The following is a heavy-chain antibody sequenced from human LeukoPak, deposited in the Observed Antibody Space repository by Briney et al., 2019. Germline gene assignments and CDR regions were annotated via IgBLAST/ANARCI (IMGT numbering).Heavy chain of an antibody. CDR3: ATDAGGSPFDY. CDR1: GFTFSTYG. Sequence: GGSLRLSCAASGFTFSTYGMHWVRQAAGKGLEWVAVIWSDGSNKDYADSVKGRFTISRDNSKNSLFLQMNSLRAEDTAVYYCATDAGGSPFDYWGQGTLVTVSS. J-gene: IGHJ4*02. V-gene: IGHV3-33*03. CDR2: IWSDGSNK. D-gene: IGHD2-15*01.